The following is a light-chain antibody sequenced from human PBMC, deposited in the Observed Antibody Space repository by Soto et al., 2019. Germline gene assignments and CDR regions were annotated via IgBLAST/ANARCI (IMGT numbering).Light chain of an antibody. CDR1: SSDVGGYDS. V-gene: IGLV2-14*01. CDR2: GVT. J-gene: IGLJ1*01. CDR3: SSYTSRATVV. Sequence: QSVLTQPASVSGSPGQSITISCTGPSSDVGGYDSVSWYQKQSDKAPKLIIYGVTNRPSGVSSRFSGSKSGNTASLTISGLRTDDEADYFCSSYTSRATVVFGTGTKVTVL.